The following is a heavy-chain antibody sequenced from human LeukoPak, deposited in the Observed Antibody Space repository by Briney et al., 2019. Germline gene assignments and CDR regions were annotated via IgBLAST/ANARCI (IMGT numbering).Heavy chain of an antibody. Sequence: GGSLRLSCVASGFTFSNAWMNWVRQAPGKGLDWVGRIKTKTDGGSNDYAAPVIGRITISRDDSTNTLHLQMNRLKSEETAVYYCTASVAGAVTAVYPLDSWGQGTLVTVSS. CDR1: GFTFSNAW. V-gene: IGHV3-15*01. J-gene: IGHJ4*02. CDR3: TASVAGAVTAVYPLDS. CDR2: IKTKTDGGSN. D-gene: IGHD2-21*02.